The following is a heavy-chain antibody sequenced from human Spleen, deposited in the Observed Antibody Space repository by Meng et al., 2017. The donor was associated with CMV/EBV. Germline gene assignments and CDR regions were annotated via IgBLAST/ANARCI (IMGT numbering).Heavy chain of an antibody. Sequence: GGSLRLSCVGSGYSFGNYAMHWVRQAPGKGLEWVAVISYDGDKKFYTDSVKGRFTISRGNAKNSLYLQMNSLRAEDTALYYCARDRGAGSYYNGYYYGVDVWGQGTTVTVSS. CDR2: ISYDGDKK. V-gene: IGHV3-30*04. CDR3: ARDRGAGSYYNGYYYGVDV. CDR1: GYSFGNYA. D-gene: IGHD3-10*01. J-gene: IGHJ6*02.